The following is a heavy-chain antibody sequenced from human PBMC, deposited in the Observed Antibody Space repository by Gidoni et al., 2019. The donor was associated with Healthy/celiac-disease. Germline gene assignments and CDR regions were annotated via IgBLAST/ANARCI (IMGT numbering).Heavy chain of an antibody. CDR1: GFTLGDYA. D-gene: IGHD3-16*01. CDR2: IRSKAYGGTT. J-gene: IGHJ6*02. V-gene: IGHV3-49*05. CDR3: TRVRFGDPAHGMDV. Sequence: EVQLVESGGGLVKPGRSLRLPCTASGFTLGDYAMSWFRQAPGKGLEWVGFIRSKAYGGTTEYAASVKGRFTISRDDSKSIAYLQMNSLKTEDTAVYYCTRVRFGDPAHGMDVWGQGTTVTVSS.